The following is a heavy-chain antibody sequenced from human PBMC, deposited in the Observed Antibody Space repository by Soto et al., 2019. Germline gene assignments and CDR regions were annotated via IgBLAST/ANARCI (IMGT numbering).Heavy chain of an antibody. Sequence: SETLSLTCTVSGGSITIGGYCWSWIRHPPGQGLEWIGYICHSGNTYYNPSLKSRVTTSLDRSKNQFSLNLSSVTAADTAVYYCARVWFGERSWFDPWGQGTLVTVSS. V-gene: IGHV4-30-2*01. CDR3: ARVWFGERSWFDP. D-gene: IGHD3-10*01. J-gene: IGHJ5*02. CDR2: ICHSGNT. CDR1: GGSITIGGYC.